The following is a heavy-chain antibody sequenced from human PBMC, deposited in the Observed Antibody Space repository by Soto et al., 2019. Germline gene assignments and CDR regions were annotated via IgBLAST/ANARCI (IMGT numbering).Heavy chain of an antibody. V-gene: IGHV4-4*01. CDR2: IYHTEST. J-gene: IGHJ5*02. D-gene: IGHD3-22*01. CDR1: GGSLSSSNW. Sequence: PXXTLSLPFAVSGGSLSSSNWWSWARQPPGKGLEWIGEIYHTESTNYNPSLKSRVTISIDKSKNQFSLNLTSVNAADTAIYFCARFSSGYPNWFGPWGQGTLVTVSS. CDR3: ARFSSGYPNWFGP.